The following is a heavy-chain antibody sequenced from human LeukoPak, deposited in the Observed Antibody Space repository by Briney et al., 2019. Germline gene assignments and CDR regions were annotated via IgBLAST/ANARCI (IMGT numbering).Heavy chain of an antibody. V-gene: IGHV5-51*01. D-gene: IGHD3-22*01. Sequence: GESLKISCKGSGYRFSDYWIGWVRQMPGKGLEWMGIIYPGDSDIRYSPSFQGQVTFSADKSISTAYLQWSSLKASDTAMYYCAKYYYDRSVGPFDYWGQGTLGTVSS. CDR3: AKYYYDRSVGPFDY. J-gene: IGHJ4*02. CDR2: IYPGDSDI. CDR1: GYRFSDYW.